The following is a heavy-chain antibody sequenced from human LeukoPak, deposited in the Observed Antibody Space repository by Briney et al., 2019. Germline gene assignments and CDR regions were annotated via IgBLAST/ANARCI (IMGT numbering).Heavy chain of an antibody. Sequence: SETLSLTCTVSGGSINNYYWRLIRQPPGKGLEWIGYIYFSGSTNYNPSLKSRVTISIDTSKNQFSLKLSSVTAADTAVYYCARGYYDSSGYWLSYFDYWGQGTLVTVSS. CDR1: GGSINNYY. CDR2: IYFSGST. V-gene: IGHV4-59*01. D-gene: IGHD3-22*01. J-gene: IGHJ4*02. CDR3: ARGYYDSSGYWLSYFDY.